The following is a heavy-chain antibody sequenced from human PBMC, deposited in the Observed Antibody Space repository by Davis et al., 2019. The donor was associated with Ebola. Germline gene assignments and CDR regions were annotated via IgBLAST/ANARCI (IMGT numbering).Heavy chain of an antibody. CDR2: FGTSGDT. D-gene: IGHD3-10*01. CDR3: ARSWFGELYMDV. J-gene: IGHJ6*04. CDR1: GFIFRSYV. V-gene: IGHV3-13*01. Sequence: GESLKISCAASGFIFRSYVMSWVRQAPGKGLEWVSTFGTSGDTYYADSVKGRFTISRENAKNSLYLQMNSLRAGDTAVYYCARSWFGELYMDVWGKGTTVTVSS.